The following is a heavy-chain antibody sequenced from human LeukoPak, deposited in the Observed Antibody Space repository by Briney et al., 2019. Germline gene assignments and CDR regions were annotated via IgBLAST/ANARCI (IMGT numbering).Heavy chain of an antibody. CDR3: ARSRGWLQSHPLGY. Sequence: PSETLSLTCSVSGASISSYYWTWIRQPPGKGLEWIGYIYYSGNTNYNPSLKSRVTISVDTSKNQFSLKLSSVTAADTAVYYCARSRGWLQSHPLGYWGQGTLVTVSS. V-gene: IGHV4-59*12. J-gene: IGHJ4*02. CDR1: GASISSYY. D-gene: IGHD5-24*01. CDR2: IYYSGNT.